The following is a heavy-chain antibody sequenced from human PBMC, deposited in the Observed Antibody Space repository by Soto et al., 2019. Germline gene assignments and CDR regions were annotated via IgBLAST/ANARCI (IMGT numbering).Heavy chain of an antibody. J-gene: IGHJ4*02. CDR2: IKEDGSEI. D-gene: IGHD3-16*01. V-gene: IGHV3-7*01. CDR1: GFNVMSYW. CDR3: ARDIGFDYVN. Sequence: AGGSLRLSGAVSGFNVMSYWMSWVRQAPGKGLEWVASIKEDGSEIYYLHSVRGRFSISRDSAGNALHLTMNYLSAEDTGVYFCARDIGFDYVNWGQGTLVTVSS.